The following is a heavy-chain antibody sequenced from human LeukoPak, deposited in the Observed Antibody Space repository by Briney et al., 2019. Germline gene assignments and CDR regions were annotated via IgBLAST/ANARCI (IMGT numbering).Heavy chain of an antibody. Sequence: SQTLSLTCTVSGGSISSGDYYWSWIRQPPGKGLEWIGYIYYSGSTYYNPSLKSRVTISVDTSKNQFSLKLSSVPAADTAVYYCARTGRGYYDFWSGYPRAAFDIWGQGTMVTVSS. D-gene: IGHD3-3*01. J-gene: IGHJ3*02. CDR3: ARTGRGYYDFWSGYPRAAFDI. CDR1: GGSISSGDYY. V-gene: IGHV4-30-4*08. CDR2: IYYSGST.